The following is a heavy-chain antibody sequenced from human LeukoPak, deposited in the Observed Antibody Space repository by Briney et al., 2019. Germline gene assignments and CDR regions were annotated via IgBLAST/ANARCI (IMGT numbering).Heavy chain of an antibody. J-gene: IGHJ4*02. D-gene: IGHD6-13*01. Sequence: VASVTVSCKASGYTFTSYDINWVRQATGQGLEWMGWMNPNSGNTGYAQKFQGRVTMTRNTSISTAYMELSSLRSEDTAVYYCARGLGAAAAPDYWGQGTLVTVSS. CDR3: ARGLGAAAAPDY. CDR1: GYTFTSYD. V-gene: IGHV1-8*01. CDR2: MNPNSGNT.